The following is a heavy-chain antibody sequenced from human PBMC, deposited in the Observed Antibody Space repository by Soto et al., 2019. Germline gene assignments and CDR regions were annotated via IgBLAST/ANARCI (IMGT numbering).Heavy chain of an antibody. CDR2: VSGGGIT. Sequence: EVQLLESGGGLVQPGGSLRLSCSASGFTFSSHDMICVRQAPGKGLEWVSGVSGGGITSYADSEKGRFTISRDKSRNTLYLQMNSLRVEDTAVYYCVKGFWGDYWGQGTLVTVSS. D-gene: IGHD3-16*01. CDR3: VKGFWGDY. V-gene: IGHV3-23*01. J-gene: IGHJ4*02. CDR1: GFTFSSHD.